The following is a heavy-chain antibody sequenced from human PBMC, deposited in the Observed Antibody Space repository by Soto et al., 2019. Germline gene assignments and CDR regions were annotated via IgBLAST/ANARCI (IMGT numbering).Heavy chain of an antibody. D-gene: IGHD1-7*01. CDR3: AKDRGTTIYIDV. CDR2: ISYDGSNK. J-gene: IGHJ6*03. Sequence: QVQLVESGGGVVQPGRSARLSCADSGFTFSSYGMHWVRQAPGKGLEWVAVISYDGSNKYYADSVKGRFTISRDNSKNTLYLQMNSLRAEDTAVYYCAKDRGTTIYIDVWGKGTTVTVSS. CDR1: GFTFSSYG. V-gene: IGHV3-30*18.